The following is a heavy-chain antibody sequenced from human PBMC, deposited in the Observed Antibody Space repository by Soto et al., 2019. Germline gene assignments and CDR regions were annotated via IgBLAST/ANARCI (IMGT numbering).Heavy chain of an antibody. CDR3: APGGRSGTTLDY. Sequence: GGSLRLSCAASGYTFSSYDMSWVRQAPGKGLEWVSAISGGGGSTYYADSLKGRFTISSDNSKNTLYLQMNSLRAEDTAVYYCAPGGRSGTTLDYWGQGTLVTVSS. J-gene: IGHJ4*02. D-gene: IGHD1-7*01. CDR1: GYTFSSYD. V-gene: IGHV3-23*01. CDR2: ISGGGGST.